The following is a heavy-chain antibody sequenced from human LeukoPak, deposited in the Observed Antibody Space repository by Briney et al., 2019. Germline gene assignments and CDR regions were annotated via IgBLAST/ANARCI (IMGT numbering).Heavy chain of an antibody. CDR1: GDTVSTNSAT. V-gene: IGHV6-1*01. J-gene: IGHJ4*02. D-gene: IGHD6-19*01. Sequence: SQTLSLTCAISGDTVSTNSATWNWIRQCPSRGLEWLGRTYYRSKWYNDYAASVKSRITINADTSKNQFSLLLSSVTPEDTAVYYCATGGSGWSFDKWGQGTLVTVSS. CDR3: ATGGSGWSFDK. CDR2: TYYRSKWYN.